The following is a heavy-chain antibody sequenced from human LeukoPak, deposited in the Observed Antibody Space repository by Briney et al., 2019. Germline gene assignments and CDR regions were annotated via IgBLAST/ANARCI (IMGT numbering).Heavy chain of an antibody. CDR1: GGSISSYY. CDR2: IYYSGST. Sequence: PSETLSLTCTVSGGSISSYYWSWIRQPPGKGLEWIGYIYYSGSTNYNPSLKSRVTISVDTSKNQFSLKLSSVTAADTAVYYCARDQRPHYGGNPYYYYYYMDVWGKGTTATISS. V-gene: IGHV4-59*01. D-gene: IGHD4-23*01. CDR3: ARDQRPHYGGNPYYYYYYMDV. J-gene: IGHJ6*03.